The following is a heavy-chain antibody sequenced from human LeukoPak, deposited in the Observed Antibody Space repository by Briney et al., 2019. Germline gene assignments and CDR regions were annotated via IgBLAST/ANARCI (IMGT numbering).Heavy chain of an antibody. CDR3: AGMHYDFWSGYFLGFDY. CDR2: IIPIFGTA. CDR1: GGTFSSYA. J-gene: IGHJ4*02. V-gene: IGHV1-69*05. Sequence: SVKVSCKASGGTFSSYAISWVRQAPGQGLEWMGGIIPIFGTANYAQKFQGRVTITTDESTSTAYMELSSLRSEDTAVYYCAGMHYDFWSGYFLGFDYWGQGTLVTVSS. D-gene: IGHD3-3*01.